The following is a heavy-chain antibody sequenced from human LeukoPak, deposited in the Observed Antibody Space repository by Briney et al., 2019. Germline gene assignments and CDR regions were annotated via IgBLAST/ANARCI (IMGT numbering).Heavy chain of an antibody. CDR1: GDTFSGYY. J-gene: IGHJ5*02. D-gene: IGHD2-2*01. CDR2: INHSGNT. CDR3: ARGDAGYCSSSSCYGMRWFDR. Sequence: SETLSLTCAVYGDTFSGYYWSWIRQSPGKGLEWIGEINHSGNTNYNPSLKGRVSILVDTSMNQFSLKLTSVTAADTAVYYCARGDAGYCSSSSCYGMRWFDRWGQGVLVTVSS. V-gene: IGHV4-34*01.